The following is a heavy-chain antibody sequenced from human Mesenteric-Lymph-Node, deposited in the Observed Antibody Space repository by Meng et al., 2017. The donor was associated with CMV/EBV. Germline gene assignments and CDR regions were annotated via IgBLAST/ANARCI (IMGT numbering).Heavy chain of an antibody. CDR2: ISSSSSYI. Sequence: GESLKISCAASGFTFSAYPMNWVRQAPGKGLEWVSSISSSSSYIYYADSVKGRFTISRDNAKNSLYLQMNSLRAEDTAVYYCARGFRYQLLSWTYYYYDMDVWGQGTTVTVSS. J-gene: IGHJ6*02. V-gene: IGHV3-21*01. CDR1: GFTFSAYP. CDR3: ARGFRYQLLSWTYYYYDMDV. D-gene: IGHD2-2*01.